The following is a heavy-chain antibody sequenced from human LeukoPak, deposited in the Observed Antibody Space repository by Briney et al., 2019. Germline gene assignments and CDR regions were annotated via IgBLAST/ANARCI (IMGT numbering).Heavy chain of an antibody. CDR2: IYYSGST. CDR3: AIPREGLRNVRAFDY. Sequence: SETLSLTCTVSGGSISSSSYYWGWIRQPPGKGLEWIGSIYYSGSTYYNPSLKSRVTISVDTSKNQFSLKLSSVTAADTAVYYCAIPREGLRNVRAFDYWGQGTLVTVSS. J-gene: IGHJ4*02. CDR1: GGSISSSSYY. V-gene: IGHV4-39*01. D-gene: IGHD5-12*01.